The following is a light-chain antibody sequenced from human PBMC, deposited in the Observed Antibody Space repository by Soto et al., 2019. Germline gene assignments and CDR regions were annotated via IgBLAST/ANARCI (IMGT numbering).Light chain of an antibody. CDR1: QSLSSW. CDR2: KAS. Sequence: DIQMTQSPSTLSASVGDRVTITCRASQSLSSWLAWYQQKPVKAPKSLIYKASSLESGVPSRFSGSGSGTEFTLTISSLQPDDFATYYCQQYLSYPITFGQGTRLEIK. V-gene: IGKV1-5*03. CDR3: QQYLSYPIT. J-gene: IGKJ5*01.